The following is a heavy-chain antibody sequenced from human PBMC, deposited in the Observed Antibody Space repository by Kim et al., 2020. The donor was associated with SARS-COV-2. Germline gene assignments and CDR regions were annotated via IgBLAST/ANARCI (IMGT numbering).Heavy chain of an antibody. D-gene: IGHD3-10*01. CDR3: ARRGHYGSGSYYLDY. Sequence: PSFQGHVTISADKSSSTAYLQWSSLKASDTAMYYCARRGHYGSGSYYLDYWGQGTLVTVSS. V-gene: IGHV5-10-1*01. J-gene: IGHJ4*02.